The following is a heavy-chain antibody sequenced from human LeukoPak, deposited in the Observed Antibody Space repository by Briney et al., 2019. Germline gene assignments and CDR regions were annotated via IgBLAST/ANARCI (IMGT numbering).Heavy chain of an antibody. D-gene: IGHD6-13*01. J-gene: IGHJ4*02. V-gene: IGHV3-21*01. CDR3: ARHRAAAGTLLFDY. Sequence: GGSLRLSCAASGFTFSSYNMNWVRQAPGKGLEWVSSITSDSRYMYYAGSVKGRFTISRDNAKNSLYLQMNSLRAEDTAVYYCARHRAAAGTLLFDYWGQGTLVTVSS. CDR2: ITSDSRYM. CDR1: GFTFSSYN.